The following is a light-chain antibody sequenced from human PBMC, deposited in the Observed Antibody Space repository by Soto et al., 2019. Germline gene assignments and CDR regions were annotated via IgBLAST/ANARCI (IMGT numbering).Light chain of an antibody. CDR1: QSISSW. V-gene: IGKV1-5*01. J-gene: IGKJ2*01. CDR3: QQYNSYPFT. CDR2: DAS. Sequence: DIQMTQSPSTLSASVGDRVTITCRASQSISSWLAWYQQKPGKAPNLLIYDASSLESGVPSRFSGSGSGTEFTLAISSLQPDDFATYSFQQYNSYPFTFGQGTKLEIK.